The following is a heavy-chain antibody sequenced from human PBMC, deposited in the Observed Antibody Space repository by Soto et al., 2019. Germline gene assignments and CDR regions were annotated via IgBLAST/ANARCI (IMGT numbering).Heavy chain of an antibody. V-gene: IGHV4-34*01. J-gene: IGHJ5*02. CDR1: GGSFSGYY. Sequence: PSETLSLTCAVYGGSFSGYYWSWIRQPPGKGLEWIGEINHSGSTNYNPSLKSRVTISVDTSKNQFSLKLRSVTAADTAVYYCARGPPRSGWFDPWGQGTLVTVSS. CDR2: INHSGST. CDR3: ARGPPRSGWFDP.